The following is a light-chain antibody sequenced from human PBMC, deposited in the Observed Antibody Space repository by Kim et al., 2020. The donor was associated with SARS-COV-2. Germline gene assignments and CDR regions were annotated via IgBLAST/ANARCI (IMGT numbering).Light chain of an antibody. CDR2: YKSDSDK. CDR3: IIWNRSAWV. CDR1: SGINVGTYR. Sequence: QPVLTQPSSLSASPGASASLTCTLRSGINVGTYRIYWYQQKPGSPPQYLLRYKSDSDKQQGSGVPSRFSGSKDASANAGILLISGLQSEDEADYYCIIWNRSAWVFGGGTQLTVL. J-gene: IGLJ3*02. V-gene: IGLV5-45*02.